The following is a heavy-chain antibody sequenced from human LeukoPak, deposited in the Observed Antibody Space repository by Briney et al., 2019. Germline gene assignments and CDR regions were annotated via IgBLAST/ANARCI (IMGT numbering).Heavy chain of an antibody. CDR1: GFTFSNYV. D-gene: IGHD2-2*01. Sequence: PGGSLRLSCAASGFTFSNYVMGWVRQDPGKGLQWVSIINGSGSFTSYADSVKGRLTISRDNSKNTLYLQMNSLRAEDTAVYYCAKAEGYCSSTWCFRWFDWWGQGTLVTVSS. V-gene: IGHV3-23*05. CDR2: INGSGSFT. J-gene: IGHJ4*02. CDR3: AKAEGYCSSTWCFRWFDW.